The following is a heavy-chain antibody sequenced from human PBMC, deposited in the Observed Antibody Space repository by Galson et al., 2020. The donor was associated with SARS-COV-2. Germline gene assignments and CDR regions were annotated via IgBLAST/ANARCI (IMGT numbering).Heavy chain of an antibody. CDR1: GGSFSGYY. CDR2: INHSGST. CDR3: ARDPLDFWSGYYFSGLDD. V-gene: IGHV4-34*01. D-gene: IGHD3-3*01. Sequence: SETLSLTCAVYGGSFSGYYWSWIRQPPGKGLEWIGEINHSGSTNYNPSLKSRVTISVDTSKNQFSLKLSSVTAADTAVYYCARDPLDFWSGYYFSGLDDWGQGTLVTVSS. J-gene: IGHJ4*02.